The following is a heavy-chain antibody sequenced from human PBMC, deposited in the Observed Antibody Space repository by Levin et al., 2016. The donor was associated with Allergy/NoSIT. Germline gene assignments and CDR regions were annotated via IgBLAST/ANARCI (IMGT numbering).Heavy chain of an antibody. V-gene: IGHV3-23*01. CDR3: VRVVDNSGSFPFDY. Sequence: GESLKISCLASGFSFSNYAISWVRQTPGKGLEWVSSVVGRDGSTFYAESVKGRVTISRDNSKNTVYLQMNRLRVEDTALYYCVRVVDNSGSFPFDYWGQGTLVTVSS. D-gene: IGHD3-10*01. CDR2: VVGRDGST. J-gene: IGHJ4*02. CDR1: GFSFSNYA.